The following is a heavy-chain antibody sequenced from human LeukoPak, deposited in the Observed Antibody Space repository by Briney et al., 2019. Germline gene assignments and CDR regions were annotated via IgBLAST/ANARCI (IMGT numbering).Heavy chain of an antibody. CDR3: ARPRSGSYSDAFDI. CDR2: ISAYNGNT. J-gene: IGHJ3*02. Sequence: GASVKVSCKASGYTFTSYGISWVRQAPGQGLEWMGWISAYNGNTNYAQKLQGRVTMTTDTSTSTAYMELRSLRSDDTAVYYCARPRSGSYSDAFDIWGQGTMVTVSS. V-gene: IGHV1-18*01. D-gene: IGHD1-26*01. CDR1: GYTFTSYG.